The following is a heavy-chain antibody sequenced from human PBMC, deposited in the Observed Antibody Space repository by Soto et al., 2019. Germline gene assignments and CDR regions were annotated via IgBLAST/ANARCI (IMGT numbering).Heavy chain of an antibody. J-gene: IGHJ5*02. CDR2: INHSGST. CDR1: GGSFSGYY. V-gene: IGHV4-34*01. Sequence: QVQLQQWGAGLLKPSETLSLTCAVYGGSFSGYYWSWIRQPPGKGLEWIGEINHSGSTNYNPSLQSRVTTPVAPSQNHVPLKRSSVTAADTAVYYCARGPKYLIVYYGSGRRNRDWFDPWGQGTLVTVSS. CDR3: ARGPKYLIVYYGSGRRNRDWFDP. D-gene: IGHD3-10*01.